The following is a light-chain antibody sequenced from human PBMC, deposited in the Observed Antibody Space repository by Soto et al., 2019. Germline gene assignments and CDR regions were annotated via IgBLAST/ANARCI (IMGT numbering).Light chain of an antibody. CDR3: LQYGSSPFT. CDR2: GAS. V-gene: IGKV3-20*01. CDR1: QSVWSSY. J-gene: IGKJ3*01. Sequence: EIVLTQSPGILSLSPGERATLSCRASQSVWSSYLAWYQQKPGQTPRLLIYGASSRATGIPDRFSGSGSGTDFTLTISRLEPEDFAVYYCLQYGSSPFTFGPGTKVDVK.